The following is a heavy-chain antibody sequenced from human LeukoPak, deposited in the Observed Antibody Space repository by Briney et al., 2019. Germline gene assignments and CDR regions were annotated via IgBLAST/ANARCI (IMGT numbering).Heavy chain of an antibody. D-gene: IGHD6-19*01. CDR2: IYTSGST. CDR3: ARASRIAVAGDYYYYMDV. CDR1: GGSISSYY. J-gene: IGHJ6*03. V-gene: IGHV4-4*07. Sequence: PSETLSLTCTVSGGSISSYYWSWIRQPAGKGLEWIGRIYTSGSTNYNPSLKSRVTMSVDTSKNQFSLKLSSVTAADTAVYYCARASRIAVAGDYYYYMDVWGKGTMVTVSS.